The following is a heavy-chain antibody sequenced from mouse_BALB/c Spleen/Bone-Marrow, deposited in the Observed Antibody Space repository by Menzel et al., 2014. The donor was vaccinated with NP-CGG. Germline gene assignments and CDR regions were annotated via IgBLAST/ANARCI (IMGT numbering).Heavy chain of an antibody. CDR1: GFNIKDTY. D-gene: IGHD1-1*01. CDR2: IDPANGNT. CDR3: ASYYYGSAWFAY. Sequence: VQLQQSGAELVKPGASVKLSCTASGFNIKDTYMHWVKQRPEQGLEWIGRIDPANGNTKYDPKFQGKATITADTSSNTAYLQLSSLTSEYTAVYYCASYYYGSAWFAYWGQGTLVTVSA. V-gene: IGHV14-3*02. J-gene: IGHJ3*01.